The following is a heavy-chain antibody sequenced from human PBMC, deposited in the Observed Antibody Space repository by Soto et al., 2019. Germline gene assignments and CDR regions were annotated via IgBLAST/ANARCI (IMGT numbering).Heavy chain of an antibody. V-gene: IGHV3-23*01. CDR3: AKPGSTNWYLFHY. CDR1: GFTFSTSA. J-gene: IGHJ4*02. CDR2: VSAGGGSA. Sequence: GGSLRLSCAASGFTFSTSAMSWVRQAPGKGLEWVSTVSAGGGSADYADSVKGRFIISRDNSRNTLYLQLNSLRAEDTAVYYSAKPGSTNWYLFHYWGQGTLVTVSS. D-gene: IGHD6-13*01.